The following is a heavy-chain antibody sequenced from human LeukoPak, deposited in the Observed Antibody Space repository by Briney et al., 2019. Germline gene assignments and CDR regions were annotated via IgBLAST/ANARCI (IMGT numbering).Heavy chain of an antibody. Sequence: GGSLRLSCAASGFTFSTYAMHWVRQAPGKGLEWVALISYDGSNKYYADSVKGRFTISRDNSKNTLYLQMNSLRAEDTAVYYCAKAGYSGYDYFDYWGQGTLVTVSS. D-gene: IGHD5-12*01. CDR3: AKAGYSGYDYFDY. V-gene: IGHV3-30*04. J-gene: IGHJ4*02. CDR2: ISYDGSNK. CDR1: GFTFSTYA.